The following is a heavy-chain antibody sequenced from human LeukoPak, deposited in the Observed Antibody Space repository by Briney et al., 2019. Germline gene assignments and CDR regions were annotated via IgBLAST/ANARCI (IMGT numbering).Heavy chain of an antibody. Sequence: PGGSLRLSCAASGFIFSNFAMSWVRQAPGKGLDWVSAISGSGGSTSYADSVKGRFTISRDNSKNTLYLQMNSLRAEDTAVYYCAKRYDTLFDYWGQGTLVTVSS. V-gene: IGHV3-23*01. J-gene: IGHJ4*02. CDR2: ISGSGGST. CDR3: AKRYDTLFDY. D-gene: IGHD3-22*01. CDR1: GFIFSNFA.